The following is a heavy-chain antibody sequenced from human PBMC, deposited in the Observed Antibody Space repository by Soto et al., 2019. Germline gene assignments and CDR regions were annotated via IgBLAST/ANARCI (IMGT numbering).Heavy chain of an antibody. CDR2: MNPNSGNT. CDR3: AREHSSSWRLDY. J-gene: IGHJ4*02. Sequence: QVQLVQSGAEVKKPGASVTVSCKASGYTFTSYDLNWVRQATGQGLEWMEWMNPNSGNTGYAQKFQGRVTMTRNTSISTASTELSSLRSEDTAVYYCAREHSSSWRLDYWGQGTLVTVPS. V-gene: IGHV1-8*01. CDR1: GYTFTSYD. D-gene: IGHD6-13*01.